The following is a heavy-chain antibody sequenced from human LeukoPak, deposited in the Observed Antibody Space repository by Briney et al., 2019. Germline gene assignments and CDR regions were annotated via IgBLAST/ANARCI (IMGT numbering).Heavy chain of an antibody. CDR3: ARDAGYCSGGSCYRWFDP. J-gene: IGHJ5*02. D-gene: IGHD2-15*01. CDR2: IYTSEST. Sequence: SETLSLTCTVSGGSITIGSYYWSWIRQPAGKGLEWIGRIYTSESTNYNPSLKSRVTISVDTSKNQFSLMLTSVTAADTAVYYCARDAGYCSGGSCYRWFDPWGQGTLVTVSS. CDR1: GGSITIGSYY. V-gene: IGHV4-61*02.